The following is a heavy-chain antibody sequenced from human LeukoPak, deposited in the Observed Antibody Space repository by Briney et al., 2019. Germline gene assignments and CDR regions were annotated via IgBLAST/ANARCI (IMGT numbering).Heavy chain of an antibody. D-gene: IGHD6-25*01. Sequence: GALRLSCAASGFTFSSYAMHWVRQAPGKGLEWVAVISYDGSNKYYADSVKGRFTISRDNSKNTLYLQMNSLRAEDTAVYYCARRGPASSGTFDYWGQGTLVTVSS. J-gene: IGHJ4*02. CDR1: GFTFSSYA. V-gene: IGHV3-30-3*01. CDR3: ARRGPASSGTFDY. CDR2: ISYDGSNK.